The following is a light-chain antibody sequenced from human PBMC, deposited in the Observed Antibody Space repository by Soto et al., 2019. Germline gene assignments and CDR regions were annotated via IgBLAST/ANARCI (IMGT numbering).Light chain of an antibody. CDR2: EGS. Sequence: QSALTQPASVSGSPGQSITLSCTGTSSDLGSYNLVSWYQQHPGKAPKLMIYEGSKRPSGVSNRFSGSRSGNTASLTISSLQADDEAEYYCCSYVGSRTVVFGGGTKVTVL. CDR3: CSYVGSRTVV. V-gene: IGLV2-23*01. J-gene: IGLJ2*01. CDR1: SSDLGSYNL.